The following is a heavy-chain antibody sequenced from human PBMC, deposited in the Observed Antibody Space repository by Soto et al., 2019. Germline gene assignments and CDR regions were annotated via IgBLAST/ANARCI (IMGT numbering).Heavy chain of an antibody. Sequence: QVQLVQSGAEVKKPGTSVKVSCKASGDTFTDYYIHWVRQAPGQGLEWMGTVNPSGGHTTYAQHFMGRMTMTRDTSTSTLYMELTSLTSEDTAVYYCARGGHVVVVTAALDFWGQGTLVTVSS. J-gene: IGHJ4*02. D-gene: IGHD2-21*02. CDR3: ARGGHVVVVTAALDF. CDR2: VNPSGGHT. CDR1: GDTFTDYY. V-gene: IGHV1-46*01.